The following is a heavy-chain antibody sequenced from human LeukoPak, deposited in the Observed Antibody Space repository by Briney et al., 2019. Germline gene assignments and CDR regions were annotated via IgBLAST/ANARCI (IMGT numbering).Heavy chain of an antibody. Sequence: SETLSLTCAVYGGSFSGYYWSWIRQPPGKGLEWIGEINHSGSTNYNPSLKSRVTISVDTSKNQFSLKLSSVTAADTAVCYCARGGDYGGNREVDYWGQGTLVTVSS. CDR1: GGSFSGYY. CDR2: INHSGST. CDR3: ARGGDYGGNREVDY. V-gene: IGHV4-34*01. J-gene: IGHJ4*02. D-gene: IGHD4-23*01.